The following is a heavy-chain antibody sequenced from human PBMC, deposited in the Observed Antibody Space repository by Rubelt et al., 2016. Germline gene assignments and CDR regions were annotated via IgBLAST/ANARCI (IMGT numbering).Heavy chain of an antibody. Sequence: GPGLVKPSETLSLTCTVSGGSTSSYYWSLIRQPPGKGLEWIGYIYYSGSTNYNPSLKSRVTISVDTSKSQFSLKLSSVTAADTAVYYCARRGSRGAYPTWGQGTLVTVSS. CDR2: IYYSGST. CDR3: ARRGSRGAYPT. V-gene: IGHV4-59*08. CDR1: GGSTSSYY. J-gene: IGHJ5*02. D-gene: IGHD3-10*01.